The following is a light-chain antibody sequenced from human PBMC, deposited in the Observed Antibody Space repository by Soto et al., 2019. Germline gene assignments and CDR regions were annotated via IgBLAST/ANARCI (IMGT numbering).Light chain of an antibody. CDR3: AAWDDTLNGYV. CDR2: SNN. J-gene: IGLJ1*01. V-gene: IGLV1-44*01. Sequence: QSALTQPFSASATPGQRVTISCSGSNSNIGSNTVDWYQHLPGTAPRLLIYSNNQRPSGVPDRFSGSKSGTSASLAISGLQSEDEADYYSAAWDDTLNGYVFGTGTKVTVL. CDR1: NSNIGSNT.